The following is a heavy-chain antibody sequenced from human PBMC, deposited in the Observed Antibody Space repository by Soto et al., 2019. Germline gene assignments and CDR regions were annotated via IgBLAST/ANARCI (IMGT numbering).Heavy chain of an antibody. CDR3: ARSEAADNYYYYYMDV. V-gene: IGHV1-69*02. J-gene: IGHJ6*03. CDR2: IIPILGIA. D-gene: IGHD6-13*01. Sequence: ASVKVSCKASGGTFSSYTISWVRQAPGQGLEWMGRIIPILGIANYAQKFQGRVTITADKSTSTAYMELSSLRSEDTAVYYCARSEAADNYYYYYMDVWGKGTTVTVSS. CDR1: GGTFSSYT.